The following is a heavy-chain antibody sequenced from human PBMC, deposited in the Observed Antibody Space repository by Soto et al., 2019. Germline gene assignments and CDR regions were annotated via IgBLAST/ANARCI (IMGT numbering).Heavy chain of an antibody. CDR2: IYYSGST. V-gene: IGHV4-31*03. CDR1: GGSISSGGYY. Sequence: QVQLQESGPGLVKPSQTLSLTRTVSGGSISSGGYYWSWIRQHPGKGLEWIGYIYYSGSTYYNPSLKSRVTISVDTSKNQFSLKLSSVTAADTAVYYCARGGYDFWSGYHEFDYWGQGTLVTVSS. CDR3: ARGGYDFWSGYHEFDY. J-gene: IGHJ4*02. D-gene: IGHD3-3*01.